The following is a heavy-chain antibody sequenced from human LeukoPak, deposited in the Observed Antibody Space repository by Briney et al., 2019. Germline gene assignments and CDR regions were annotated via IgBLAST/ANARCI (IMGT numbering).Heavy chain of an antibody. D-gene: IGHD4-4*01. Sequence: GRSLRLSCAASGFTADDYAMHWVRQAPGKGLEWVSGISWNSGSIGYADSVKGRFTISRDNAKNSLYLQMNSLRAEDTALYYCAKDRGAVTTSRFGYWGQGTLVTVSS. V-gene: IGHV3-9*02. CDR3: AKDRGAVTTSRFGY. J-gene: IGHJ4*02. CDR1: GFTADDYA. CDR2: ISWNSGSI.